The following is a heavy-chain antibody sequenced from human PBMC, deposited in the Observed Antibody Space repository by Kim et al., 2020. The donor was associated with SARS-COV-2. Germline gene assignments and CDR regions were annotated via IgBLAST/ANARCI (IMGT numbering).Heavy chain of an antibody. D-gene: IGHD6-13*01. V-gene: IGHV4-59*01. Sequence: SETLSLTCTVSGSSISNYYWNWIRQPPGKGLEWIGYIHYSRNSNYNPPLKSRVTISVDTSKKQFSLKLGSVTAADTAVYYCARTPYGSTWSYYFDYWGQGTLVTVSS. J-gene: IGHJ4*02. CDR2: IHYSRNS. CDR1: GSSISNYY. CDR3: ARTPYGSTWSYYFDY.